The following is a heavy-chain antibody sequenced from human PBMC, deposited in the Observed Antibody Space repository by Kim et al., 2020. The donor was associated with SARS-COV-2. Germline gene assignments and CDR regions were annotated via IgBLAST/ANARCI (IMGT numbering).Heavy chain of an antibody. D-gene: IGHD3-22*01. Sequence: GGSLRLSCAASGFTVSGNYMSWVRQAPGKGLEWVSVIYSGGTTYYADSVKGRFTISRDNSKNTLYLQMHSLRADDTAVYYCARDRGYDSSGYPTPFDYWGQGTLVTVSS. CDR3: ARDRGYDSSGYPTPFDY. J-gene: IGHJ4*01. CDR1: GFTVSGNY. V-gene: IGHV3-53*01. CDR2: IYSGGTT.